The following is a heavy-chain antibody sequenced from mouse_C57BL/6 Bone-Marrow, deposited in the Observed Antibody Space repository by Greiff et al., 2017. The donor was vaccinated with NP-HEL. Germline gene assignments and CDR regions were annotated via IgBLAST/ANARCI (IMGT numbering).Heavy chain of an antibody. J-gene: IGHJ3*01. CDR3: AREGYPWAY. Sequence: QVQLQQPGAELVKPGASVKLSCKASGYTFTSYWMQWVKQRPGQGLEWIGEIDPSDSYTNYNQKFKGKATLTVDTSSSTAYMQLSSLTSEDSAVYYGAREGYPWAYWGQGTLVTVSA. D-gene: IGHD5-1-1*01. CDR1: GYTFTSYW. V-gene: IGHV1-50*01. CDR2: IDPSDSYT.